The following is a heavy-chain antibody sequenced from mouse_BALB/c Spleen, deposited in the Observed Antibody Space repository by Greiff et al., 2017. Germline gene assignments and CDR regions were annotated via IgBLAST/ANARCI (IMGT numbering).Heavy chain of an antibody. J-gene: IGHJ4*01. V-gene: IGHV14-3*02. CDR1: GFNIKDTY. CDR3: AHGVRYPDPDYAMDY. Sequence: QLQQSGAELVKPGASVKLSCTASGFNIKDTYMHWVKQRPEQGLEWIGRIDPANGNTKYDPKFQGKATITADTSSNTAYLQLSSLTSEDTAVYYSAHGVRYPDPDYAMDYWGQGTTVTVSA. D-gene: IGHD2-14*01. CDR2: IDPANGNT.